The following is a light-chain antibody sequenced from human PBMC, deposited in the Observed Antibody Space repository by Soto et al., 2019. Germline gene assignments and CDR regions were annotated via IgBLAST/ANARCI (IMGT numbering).Light chain of an antibody. CDR3: SSYSSSTTLVI. J-gene: IGLJ2*01. CDR2: EVS. V-gene: IGLV2-14*01. CDR1: TSDVGYHNY. Sequence: QSALTQPASVSGTPGQSITISCTGSTSDVGYHNYISWYQHHPGKAPKVLIYEVSNRPSGVSDRFSGSKSRNTASLTISGLQPEDEADYYCSSYSSSTTLVIFGGGTKVTVL.